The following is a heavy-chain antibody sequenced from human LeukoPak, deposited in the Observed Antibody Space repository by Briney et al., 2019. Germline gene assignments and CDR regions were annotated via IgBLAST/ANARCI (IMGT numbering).Heavy chain of an antibody. CDR3: SRDRRYSISSNSYYYYGMDV. J-gene: IGHJ6*02. D-gene: IGHD6-6*01. Sequence: ASVKVSCKASGYTFTSYGISWVRPAPGQGLEWMGWISAYNGNTNYVQKLQGRVTMTTDTSTSTAYMELRSLRSDDTAVYYCSRDRRYSISSNSYYYYGMDVWGQGTTVTVSS. V-gene: IGHV1-18*01. CDR2: ISAYNGNT. CDR1: GYTFTSYG.